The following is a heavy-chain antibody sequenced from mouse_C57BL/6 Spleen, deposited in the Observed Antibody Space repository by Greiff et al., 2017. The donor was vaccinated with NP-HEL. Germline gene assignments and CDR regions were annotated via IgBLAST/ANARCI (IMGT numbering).Heavy chain of an antibody. CDR3: TTVGSSPFDY. J-gene: IGHJ2*01. CDR2: IDPEDGDT. CDR1: GFNIKDYY. D-gene: IGHD1-1*01. V-gene: IGHV14-1*01. Sequence: EVQLQESGAELVRPGASVKLSCTASGFNIKDYYMHWVKQRPEQGLEWIGRIDPEDGDTEYAPKFQGKATMTADTSSHTAYLQLSSLTSEDTAVYYCTTVGSSPFDYWGQGTTLTVSS.